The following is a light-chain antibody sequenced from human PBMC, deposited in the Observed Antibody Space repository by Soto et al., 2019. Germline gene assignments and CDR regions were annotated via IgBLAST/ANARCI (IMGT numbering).Light chain of an antibody. CDR1: EDINNN. Sequence: DIQMTQSPSSLSAAVEDRVTITCQASEDINNNLNWYQQKPGEAPKLLISDASNLETGVPSRFSGGGSVTHITFTISSLQPEDIATYYCQHFHNLPVTFGGGTKVEMK. V-gene: IGKV1-33*01. CDR2: DAS. J-gene: IGKJ4*01. CDR3: QHFHNLPVT.